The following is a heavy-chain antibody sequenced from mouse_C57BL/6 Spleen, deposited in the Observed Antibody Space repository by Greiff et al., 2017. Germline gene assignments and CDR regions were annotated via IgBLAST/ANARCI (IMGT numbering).Heavy chain of an antibody. J-gene: IGHJ2*01. CDR2: IRNKANGYTT. V-gene: IGHV7-3*01. CDR3: ARFFYYYGSSSGYFDY. CDR1: GFTFTDYY. D-gene: IGHD1-1*01. Sequence: EVKLMESGGGLVQPGGSLSLSCAASGFTFTDYYMSWVRQPPGKALEWLGCIRNKANGYTTEYSASVKGRFTISRDNSQSILYLQMNALRAEDSATYYCARFFYYYGSSSGYFDYWGQGTTLTVSS.